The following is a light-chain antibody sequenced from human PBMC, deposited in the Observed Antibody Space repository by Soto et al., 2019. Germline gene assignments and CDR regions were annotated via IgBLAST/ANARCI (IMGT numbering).Light chain of an antibody. Sequence: QSVLTQPASVSWSPGQSITISCAGTSSDIGGYNYVSWYQQHPGTAPKVIIYEVSNRPSGVSNRFSGSKSGNTASLTISGLQAEDEADYYCSSFTISSTLYVFGSGTKV. CDR3: SSFTISSTLYV. J-gene: IGLJ1*01. CDR1: SSDIGGYNY. V-gene: IGLV2-14*01. CDR2: EVS.